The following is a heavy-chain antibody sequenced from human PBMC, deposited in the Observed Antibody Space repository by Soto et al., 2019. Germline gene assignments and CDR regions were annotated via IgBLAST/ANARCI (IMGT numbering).Heavy chain of an antibody. D-gene: IGHD3-22*01. CDR3: ARDPSPYYYDSSFPAAH. Sequence: GGSLRLSCAASGFTFSSYSMNWVRQAPGKGLEWVSSISSSSSYIYYADSVKGRFTISRDNAKNSLYLQMNSLRAEDTAVYYCARDPSPYYYDSSFPAAHWGQGTLVTVSS. CDR2: ISSSSSYI. CDR1: GFTFSSYS. J-gene: IGHJ4*02. V-gene: IGHV3-21*01.